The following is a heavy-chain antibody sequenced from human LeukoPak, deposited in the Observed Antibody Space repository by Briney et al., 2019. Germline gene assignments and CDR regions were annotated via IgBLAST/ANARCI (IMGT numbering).Heavy chain of an antibody. CDR2: TSYSGTA. CDR1: GGSLSSGDYY. V-gene: IGHV4-30-4*01. D-gene: IGHD3-3*01. CDR3: TRETSLRYYDFWSGWDY. Sequence: SETLSLTCTVSGGSLSSGDYYWSWIRQPPGKGLEWIGYTSYSGTAYYNPSLKSRVTISVDTSKNQFSLRLSSVTAADTAVYYCTRETSLRYYDFWSGWDYWGQGTLVTVSS. J-gene: IGHJ4*02.